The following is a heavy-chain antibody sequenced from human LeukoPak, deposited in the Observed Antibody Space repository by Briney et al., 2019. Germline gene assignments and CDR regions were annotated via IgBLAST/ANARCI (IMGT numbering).Heavy chain of an antibody. CDR1: GGSISNYF. V-gene: IGHV4-59*01. J-gene: IGHJ3*02. D-gene: IGHD5-24*01. CDR2: IYYSGST. CDR3: VRGTEEMTTISETFDI. Sequence: SETLSLTCTVSGGSISNYFCSWIRQPPPKRLEWIGYIYYSGSTYYNPSLNSRVTISLDTSKKQFSLKLDSVTAADTAVYYCVRGTEEMTTISETFDIWGQGTMVTVSS.